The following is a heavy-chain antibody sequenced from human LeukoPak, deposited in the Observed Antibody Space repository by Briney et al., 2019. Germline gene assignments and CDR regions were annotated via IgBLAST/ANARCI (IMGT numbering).Heavy chain of an antibody. CDR3: ARVVKSYYDSSGYPDY. Sequence: PGGSLRLSCVASGFSFSSYAMSWVRQPPGKGLEWIGEIKHSGSTNYNPSLKSRVTISVDKSKNQFSLKLSSVTAADTAVYYCARVVKSYYDSSGYPDYWGQGTLVTVSS. V-gene: IGHV4-34*01. J-gene: IGHJ4*02. CDR1: GFSFSSYA. D-gene: IGHD3-22*01. CDR2: IKHSGST.